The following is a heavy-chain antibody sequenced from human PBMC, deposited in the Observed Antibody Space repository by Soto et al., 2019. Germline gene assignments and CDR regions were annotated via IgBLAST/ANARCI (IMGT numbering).Heavy chain of an antibody. Sequence: GGSLRLSCAASGFNFYAYAMTWVRQAPGKGLEWVSAVTDTGGSTYYADSVKGRFTISRDNSKNTLYLQMNSLRAEDTAVYYCARDMPAVTFLFDYWGQGTLVTVSS. CDR2: VTDTGGST. V-gene: IGHV3-23*01. CDR3: ARDMPAVTFLFDY. CDR1: GFNFYAYA. J-gene: IGHJ4*02. D-gene: IGHD2-2*01.